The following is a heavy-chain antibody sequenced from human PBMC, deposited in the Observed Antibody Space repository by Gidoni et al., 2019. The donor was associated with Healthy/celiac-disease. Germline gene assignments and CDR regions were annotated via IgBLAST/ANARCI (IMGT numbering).Heavy chain of an antibody. Sequence: QVQLVESGGGVVQPGRSLRLSCSASGFTFSSYGMHWVRQAPGKGLEWVAVISYDGSNKYYADSVKGRFTISRDNSKNTLYLQMNSLRAEDTAVYYCAKSYSRSSSWYGYYYYYGMDVWGQGTTVTVSS. D-gene: IGHD6-13*01. CDR1: GFTFSSYG. CDR2: ISYDGSNK. CDR3: AKSYSRSSSWYGYYYYYGMDV. J-gene: IGHJ6*02. V-gene: IGHV3-30*18.